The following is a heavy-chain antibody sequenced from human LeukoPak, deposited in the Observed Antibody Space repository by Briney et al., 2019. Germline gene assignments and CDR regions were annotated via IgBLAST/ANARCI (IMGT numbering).Heavy chain of an antibody. Sequence: GGSLRLSCAASGFTFSSYAMSWVRQAPGKGLEWVSAISGSGGSTYYAGSVKGRFTISRDNSKNTLYLQMNSLRAEDTAVYYCAKFIAAAGTLLRYYYYYGMDVWGQGTTVTVSS. V-gene: IGHV3-23*01. CDR2: ISGSGGST. CDR3: AKFIAAAGTLLRYYYYYGMDV. D-gene: IGHD6-13*01. CDR1: GFTFSSYA. J-gene: IGHJ6*02.